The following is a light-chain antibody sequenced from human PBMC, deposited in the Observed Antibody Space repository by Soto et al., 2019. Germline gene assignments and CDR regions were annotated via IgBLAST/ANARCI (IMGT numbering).Light chain of an antibody. CDR2: GAS. J-gene: IGKJ1*01. Sequence: DIVFTQSPGTLSLSPVERATLSCSASQSVGSNYLAWYQQNPGQAPRLLIYGASSRATGIPDRFSGSGSGTDFTLTISRLEPEDFAVYYCQQYGSSRWTFGQGTKVDIK. CDR3: QQYGSSRWT. CDR1: QSVGSNY. V-gene: IGKV3-20*01.